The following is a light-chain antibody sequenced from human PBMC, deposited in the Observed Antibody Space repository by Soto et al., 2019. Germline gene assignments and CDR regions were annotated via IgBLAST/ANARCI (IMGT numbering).Light chain of an antibody. J-gene: IGKJ1*01. V-gene: IGKV4-1*01. CDR3: QQYYSTPWT. CDR1: QSVLYSSTNKNY. CDR2: WAS. Sequence: DIVMTQSPDSLAVSLGERATINCKSSQSVLYSSTNKNYLAWYQQKPGQPPKLLIYWASTRESGVPDRFSGSGSETDFTLTISSLQAEDVSIYYCQQYYSTPWTFGQGTKVEIK.